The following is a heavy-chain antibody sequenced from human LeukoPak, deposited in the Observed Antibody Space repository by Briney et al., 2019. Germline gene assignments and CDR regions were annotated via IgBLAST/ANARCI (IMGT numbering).Heavy chain of an antibody. CDR1: GGSISSSNW. Sequence: PSETLSLTCAVSGGSISSSNWWSWVRQPPGKGLEWIGEIYHSGSTNYNPSLKSRVTISVDKSKNRFSLKLSSVTAADTAVYYCARVPEDYYDSSGYYFDYWGQGTLVTVSS. D-gene: IGHD3-22*01. V-gene: IGHV4-4*02. CDR3: ARVPEDYYDSSGYYFDY. CDR2: IYHSGST. J-gene: IGHJ4*02.